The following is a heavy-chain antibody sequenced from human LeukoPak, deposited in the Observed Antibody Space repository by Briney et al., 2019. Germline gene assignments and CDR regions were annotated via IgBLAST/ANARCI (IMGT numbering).Heavy chain of an antibody. V-gene: IGHV3-30*18. CDR3: AKDQDIAAAAYYFDY. Sequence: GRSLRLSCAASGFTFSSYGMHWVRQAPGKGLEWVAVISYDGSDKYYADSVKGRFTISRDNSKNTLYLQMNSLRAEDTAAYYCAKDQDIAAAAYYFDYWGQGTLVTVSS. CDR1: GFTFSSYG. J-gene: IGHJ4*02. D-gene: IGHD6-13*01. CDR2: ISYDGSDK.